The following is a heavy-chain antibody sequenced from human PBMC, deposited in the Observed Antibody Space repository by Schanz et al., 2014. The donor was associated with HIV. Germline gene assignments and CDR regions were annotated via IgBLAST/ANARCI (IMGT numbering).Heavy chain of an antibody. CDR2: IDGVGDNT. Sequence: VRLVESGGGVVRPGRSLRLSCAASGFTFDSYAMTWVRQAPGKGLEWVSAIDGVGDNTYYADSVKGRFTISRDNSKNTVYLRMSGLRAEDTAVYYCANQRYSGTYRPFDYWGRGTLVTVSS. J-gene: IGHJ4*02. CDR3: ANQRYSGTYRPFDY. V-gene: IGHV3-23*04. D-gene: IGHD1-26*01. CDR1: GFTFDSYA.